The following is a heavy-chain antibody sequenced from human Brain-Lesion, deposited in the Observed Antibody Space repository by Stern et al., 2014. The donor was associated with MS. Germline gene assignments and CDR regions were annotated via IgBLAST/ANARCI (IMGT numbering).Heavy chain of an antibody. CDR1: GGSISSGSFY. V-gene: IGHV4-61*02. Sequence: VQLVQSGPGLVKPSQTLSLTCIVSGGSISSGSFYWNWIRQPAGKGLEWIGRIYSSGSTNYNPYLKSRVTISGDTSKNQFPLKMISMTAADTAVYYCARETGGYTYGDTDFFDYWGQGALVTVSS. J-gene: IGHJ4*02. D-gene: IGHD5-18*01. CDR2: IYSSGST. CDR3: ARETGGYTYGDTDFFDY.